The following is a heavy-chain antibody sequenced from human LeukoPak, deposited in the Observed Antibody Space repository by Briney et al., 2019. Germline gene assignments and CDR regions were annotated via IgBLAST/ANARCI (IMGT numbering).Heavy chain of an antibody. CDR3: TRGLLGIDY. V-gene: IGHV3-48*04. D-gene: IGHD2-8*02. CDR2: ISSSSSTI. J-gene: IGHJ4*02. Sequence: GGSLRLSCAASGFTFSSYSMNWVRQAPGKGLEWVSYISSSSSTIYYADSVKGRFTISRDNAKNTLYLQMNSLRAEDTAVYYCTRGLLGIDYWGQGALVTVSS. CDR1: GFTFSSYS.